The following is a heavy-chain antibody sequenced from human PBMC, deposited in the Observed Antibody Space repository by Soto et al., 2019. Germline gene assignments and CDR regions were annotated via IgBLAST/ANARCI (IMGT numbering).Heavy chain of an antibody. J-gene: IGHJ4*02. D-gene: IGHD6-13*01. CDR2: IYYSGST. Sequence: XETLSLTCTVSGASFSSGRFYGSWIRQPPGKALEWIAYIYYSGSTNYNPSLKSRVTISRDTSKNQFSLKLTSVTAADTAVYYCERSGGGSGWFGGQGTLVTVSS. CDR3: ERSGGGSGWF. CDR1: GASFSSGRFY. V-gene: IGHV4-61*01.